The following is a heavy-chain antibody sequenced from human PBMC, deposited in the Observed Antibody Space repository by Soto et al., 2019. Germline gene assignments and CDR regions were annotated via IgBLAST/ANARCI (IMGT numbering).Heavy chain of an antibody. J-gene: IGHJ4*02. V-gene: IGHV1-2*02. CDR1: GYTFTGYY. Sequence: ASVKVSCKASGYTFTGYYMHWVRQAPGQGLEWMGWINPNSGGTNYAQKFQGRVAMTRDTSISTAYMELSRLRSDDTAVYYCARERRLSSSWDLDYWGQGTLVTVSS. D-gene: IGHD6-13*01. CDR3: ARERRLSSSWDLDY. CDR2: INPNSGGT.